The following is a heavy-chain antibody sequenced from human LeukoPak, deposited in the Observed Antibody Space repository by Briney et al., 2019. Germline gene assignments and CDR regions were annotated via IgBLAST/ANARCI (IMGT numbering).Heavy chain of an antibody. CDR3: ARRLSPDAFDI. J-gene: IGHJ3*02. V-gene: IGHV4-59*08. CDR2: IYYSGST. CDR1: GGSISSYY. Sequence: KSSETLSLTCTVSGGSISSYYWSWIRQPPGKGLEWIGYIYYSGSTNYNPSLKSRVTISVDTSKNQFSLKLSSVTAADTAVYYCARRLSPDAFDIRGQGTMVTVSS. D-gene: IGHD2/OR15-2a*01.